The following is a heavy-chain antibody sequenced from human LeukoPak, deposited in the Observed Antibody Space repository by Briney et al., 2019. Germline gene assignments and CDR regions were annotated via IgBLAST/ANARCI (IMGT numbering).Heavy chain of an antibody. CDR1: GGSISSGSYY. J-gene: IGHJ6*02. Sequence: PSETLSLTCTVSGGSISSGSYYWSWIRQPAGKGLEWIGRIYTSGSTNYNPSLKSRVTISVDTSKNQFSLKLSSVSAADTAVYYCASSDTAMVRGGMDVWGQGTTVTVSS. CDR3: ASSDTAMVRGGMDV. CDR2: IYTSGST. V-gene: IGHV4-61*02. D-gene: IGHD5-18*01.